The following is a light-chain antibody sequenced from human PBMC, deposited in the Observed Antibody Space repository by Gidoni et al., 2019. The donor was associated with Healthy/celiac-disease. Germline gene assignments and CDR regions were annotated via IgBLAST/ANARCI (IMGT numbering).Light chain of an antibody. CDR1: QSVFYSSNNKNY. V-gene: IGKV4-1*01. CDR3: QQYYSTPPYT. CDR2: WAS. Sequence: DIVMTQSPGSLAVSLVERATINCKSSQSVFYSSNNKNYLAWYQQKPGQPPKLLIYWASNRESGVPDRFSGSGSGTDFTLTISSLQAEDVAVYDCQQYYSTPPYTFGQGTKLEIK. J-gene: IGKJ2*01.